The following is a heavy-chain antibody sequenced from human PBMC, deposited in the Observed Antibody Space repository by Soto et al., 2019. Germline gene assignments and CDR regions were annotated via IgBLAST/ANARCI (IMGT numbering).Heavy chain of an antibody. CDR1: GFTFDDYA. J-gene: IGHJ4*02. CDR3: AKDGYKENTMIVVVIGYFDY. D-gene: IGHD3-22*01. V-gene: IGHV3-9*01. Sequence: GGSLRLSCAASGFTFDDYAMHWVRQAPGKGLEWVSGISWNSGSIGYADSVKGRFTISRDNAKNSLYLQMNSLRAEDTALYYCAKDGYKENTMIVVVIGYFDYWGQGTLVTVSS. CDR2: ISWNSGSI.